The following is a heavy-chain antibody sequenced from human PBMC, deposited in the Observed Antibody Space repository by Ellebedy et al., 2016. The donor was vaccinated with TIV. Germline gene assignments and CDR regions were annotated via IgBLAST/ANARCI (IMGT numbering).Heavy chain of an antibody. D-gene: IGHD3-10*01. CDR2: RHPSGTT. V-gene: IGHV4-4*07. J-gene: IGHJ4*02. Sequence: MPSETLSLTCTVSGGSISSFYWSWIRQPAGKGPEWIGLRHPSGTTNYNDSLKSRVTVSVDTSKNQFSLKLFSVTPADTAVYYCARGGASSLPFDYWGQGVLVTVSS. CDR1: GGSISSFY. CDR3: ARGGASSLPFDY.